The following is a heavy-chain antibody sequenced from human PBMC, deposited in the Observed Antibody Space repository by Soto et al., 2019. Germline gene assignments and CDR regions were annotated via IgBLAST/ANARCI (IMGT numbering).Heavy chain of an antibody. D-gene: IGHD6-19*01. J-gene: IGHJ4*02. V-gene: IGHV1-69*01. Sequence: QVQLVQSGAEVKKPGSSVKVSCKASGGTFSSYAISWVRQAPGQGLEWMGGIIPIFGTANYAQKFQGRVTIPANEPTATANRELSSRKSEETAVYYCGGALGPGVSSAGSDYFDSGAQGTRVTVSS. CDR1: GGTFSSYA. CDR3: GGALGPGVSSAGSDYFDS. CDR2: IIPIFGTA.